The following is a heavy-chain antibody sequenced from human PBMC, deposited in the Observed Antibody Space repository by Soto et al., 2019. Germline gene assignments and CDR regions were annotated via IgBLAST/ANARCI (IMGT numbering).Heavy chain of an antibody. CDR2: IYYSGST. V-gene: IGHV4-59*01. D-gene: IGHD5-18*01. CDR3: ARGLGGYSYGMDV. Sequence: SETLSLTCTVSGGSISSYYWSWIRQPPGKGLEWIGYIYYSGSTNYNPSLKSRVTISVDTSKNQFSLKLSSVTAADTAVYYCARGLGGYSYGMDVWGQGTTVTVSS. CDR1: GGSISSYY. J-gene: IGHJ6*02.